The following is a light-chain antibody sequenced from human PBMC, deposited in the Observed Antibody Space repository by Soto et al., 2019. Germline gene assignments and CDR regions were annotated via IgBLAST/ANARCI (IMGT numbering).Light chain of an antibody. Sequence: EIVMTQSPATLSVSPGERATLSCRASQSVTSNLAWYQQKPGQPPRRLIYGASTRATGIPARFSGSGSGTEFTLTISSLRSQDCAVYYCQQYNNWPLTFGGGTKLEIK. CDR1: QSVTSN. CDR2: GAS. CDR3: QQYNNWPLT. J-gene: IGKJ4*01. V-gene: IGKV3-15*01.